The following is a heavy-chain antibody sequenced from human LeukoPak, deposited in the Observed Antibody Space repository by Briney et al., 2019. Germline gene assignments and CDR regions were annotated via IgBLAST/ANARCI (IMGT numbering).Heavy chain of an antibody. V-gene: IGHV1-2*02. CDR2: INPNSGGT. D-gene: IGHD3-22*01. CDR1: GYTFTGYY. Sequence: ASVKVSCKASGYTFTGYYMHWVRQAPGQGLEWMGWINPNSGGTNYAQKFQGRVTMTRATSISTAYMELSRLRSDDTAVYYCASFDSSGYYYYFDYWGQGTLVTVSS. J-gene: IGHJ4*02. CDR3: ASFDSSGYYYYFDY.